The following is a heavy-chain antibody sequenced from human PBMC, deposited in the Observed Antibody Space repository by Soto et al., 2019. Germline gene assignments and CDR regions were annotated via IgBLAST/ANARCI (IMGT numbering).Heavy chain of an antibody. CDR2: IIPILGIA. CDR1: GGTFSSYT. Sequence: ASVKVSCKASGGTFSSYTISWVRQAPGQGLEWMGRIIPILGIANYAQKFQGRVTITADKSTSTAYMELSSLRSEDTAVYYCARGAIKVVADTGYYYGMDVWGQGTTVTVSS. CDR3: ARGAIKVVADTGYYYGMDV. D-gene: IGHD2-15*01. V-gene: IGHV1-69*02. J-gene: IGHJ6*02.